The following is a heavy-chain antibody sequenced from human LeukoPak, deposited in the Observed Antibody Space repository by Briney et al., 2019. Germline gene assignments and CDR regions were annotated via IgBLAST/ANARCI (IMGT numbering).Heavy chain of an antibody. V-gene: IGHV4-59*01. D-gene: IGHD5-12*01. CDR2: IYYSGST. Sequence: PSETLSLTCTVSGGSMSSYYWSRIRQPPGKGLEWIGYIYYSGSTNYNPSLKSRVTISVDTSKNQFSLKLSSVTAADTAVYYCARRVRGYLYGMDVWGQGTTVTVSS. J-gene: IGHJ6*02. CDR1: GGSMSSYY. CDR3: ARRVRGYLYGMDV.